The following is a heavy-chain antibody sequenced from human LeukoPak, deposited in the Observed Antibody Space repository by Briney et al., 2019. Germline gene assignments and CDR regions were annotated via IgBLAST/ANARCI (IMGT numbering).Heavy chain of an antibody. Sequence: PGGSLRLSCAASGFTFYNYVMSWVRQTPGKGLEWVSLISVNGGRASYADSVKGRFTISRDNSKNTLYLQMNSLRAEDTAVYYCATDRPHPRNEPTNFDYWGQGTLVTVSS. V-gene: IGHV3-23*01. J-gene: IGHJ4*02. CDR2: ISVNGGRA. D-gene: IGHD1-1*01. CDR3: ATDRPHPRNEPTNFDY. CDR1: GFTFYNYV.